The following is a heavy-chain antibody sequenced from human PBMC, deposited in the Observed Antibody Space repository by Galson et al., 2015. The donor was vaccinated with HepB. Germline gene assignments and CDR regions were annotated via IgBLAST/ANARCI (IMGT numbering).Heavy chain of an antibody. Sequence: ETLSLTCTVSGGSISSSNYYWGWIRQPPGKGLEWIGSNFYSGSTYYNPSLKGRVTISVETSKNQSSLKVNSVTAADTAFYYCASGRRDGYRYFDYWGQGTLVTVSS. J-gene: IGHJ4*02. CDR3: ASGRRDGYRYFDY. CDR1: GGSISSSNYY. CDR2: NFYSGST. V-gene: IGHV4-39*01. D-gene: IGHD5-24*01.